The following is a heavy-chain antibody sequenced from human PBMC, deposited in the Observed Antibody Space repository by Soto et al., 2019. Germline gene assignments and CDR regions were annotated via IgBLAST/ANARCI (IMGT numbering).Heavy chain of an antibody. CDR2: INAGNGNT. D-gene: IGHD3-22*01. J-gene: IGHJ3*02. CDR3: ARWGDYYDSSGYFYAFDI. V-gene: IGHV1-3*01. CDR1: GYTFTSYA. Sequence: ASAKVSCKASGYTFTSYAMHWVRQAPGQRLEWMGWINAGNGNTKYSQKFQGRVTITRDTSASTAYMELSSLRSEDTAVYYCARWGDYYDSSGYFYAFDIWGQGTMVTVS.